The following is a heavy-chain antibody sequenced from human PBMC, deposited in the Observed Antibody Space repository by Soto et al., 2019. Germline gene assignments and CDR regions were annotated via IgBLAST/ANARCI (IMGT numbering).Heavy chain of an antibody. Sequence: PGESLKISCEGSGYSFTNYWIGWVRQKPGKGLEWMGAIFPGDSDTRYSPSFKGQVTISADGSSSTAYLQWSSLKASDTAMYYCARLDSGSYPYYYYYGMDVWGQGTTVTVSS. CDR3: ARLDSGSYPYYYYYGMDV. CDR2: IFPGDSDT. J-gene: IGHJ6*02. D-gene: IGHD1-26*01. V-gene: IGHV5-51*01. CDR1: GYSFTNYW.